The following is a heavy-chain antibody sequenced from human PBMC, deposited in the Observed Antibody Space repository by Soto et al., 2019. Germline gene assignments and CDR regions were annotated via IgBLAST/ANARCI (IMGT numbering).Heavy chain of an antibody. CDR2: ISGSGGST. CDR3: ANFFYDYVWGSYRYPFDY. Sequence: GGSLRLSCAASGFTFSSYAMSWVRQAPGKGLEWVSAISGSGGSTYYADSVKGRFTISRDNSKNTLYLQMNSLRAEDTAVYYCANFFYDYVWGSYRYPFDYWGQGTLVTVS. D-gene: IGHD3-16*02. V-gene: IGHV3-23*01. J-gene: IGHJ4*02. CDR1: GFTFSSYA.